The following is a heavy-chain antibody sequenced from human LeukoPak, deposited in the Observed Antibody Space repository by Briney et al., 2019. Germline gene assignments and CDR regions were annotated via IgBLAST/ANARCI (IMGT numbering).Heavy chain of an antibody. J-gene: IGHJ3*02. Sequence: SETLSLTCTVSGGSISSSSYYWGWIRQPPGKGLEWIGSIYYSGSTYYNPSLKSRVTISVDTSKNQFSLKLSSVTAADTAVYYCARAVRYLGPDAFDIWGQGTMVTVSS. D-gene: IGHD3-9*01. CDR1: GGSISSSSYY. CDR2: IYYSGST. V-gene: IGHV4-39*07. CDR3: ARAVRYLGPDAFDI.